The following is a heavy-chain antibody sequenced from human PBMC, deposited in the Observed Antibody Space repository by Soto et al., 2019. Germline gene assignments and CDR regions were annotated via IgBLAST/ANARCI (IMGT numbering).Heavy chain of an antibody. CDR3: ARDVGKNY. D-gene: IGHD3-10*01. CDR2: IYSIGNL. J-gene: IGHJ4*02. CDR1: GASVSSYY. Sequence: QVRVPELGPGLVKPSETLSLTCTVSGASVSSYYWSWVRQPVGKGLEWLGRIYSIGNLNYHPSLESRVTMSLDTSKNQCSLRLASVTAADTALYLCARDVGKNYWGQGTRVAVSS. V-gene: IGHV4-4*07.